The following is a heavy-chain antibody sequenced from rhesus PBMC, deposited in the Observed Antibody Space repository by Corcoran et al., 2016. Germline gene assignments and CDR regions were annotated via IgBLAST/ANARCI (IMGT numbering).Heavy chain of an antibody. J-gene: IGHJ6*01. CDR3: TRESTVTAYYYGLDS. V-gene: IGHV3-153*02. D-gene: IGHD4-23*01. Sequence: EVQLVESGGGLVQPGGSLRLSCAASGFTFSDYAMGWVRQAPGKGLEGVGFIRSKAYGGTTEYAASVKGRFTISRDDSKNTAYLQMSSLKTEDTAVYYCTRESTVTAYYYGLDSWGQGVVVTVSS. CDR2: IRSKAYGGTT. CDR1: GFTFSDYA.